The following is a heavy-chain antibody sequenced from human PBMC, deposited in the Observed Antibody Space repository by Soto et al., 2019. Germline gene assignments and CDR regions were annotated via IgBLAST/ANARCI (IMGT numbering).Heavy chain of an antibody. CDR3: ARTGIPTKHYYGSGSIWFDP. D-gene: IGHD3-10*01. V-gene: IGHV1-2*02. Sequence: GASVKVSCKASGYTFTGYYMHWVRQAPGQGLEWMGWINPNSGGTNYAQKFQGRVTMTRDTSISTAYMELSRLRSDDTAVYYCARTGIPTKHYYGSGSIWFDPWGQGTLVTVSS. J-gene: IGHJ5*02. CDR2: INPNSGGT. CDR1: GYTFTGYY.